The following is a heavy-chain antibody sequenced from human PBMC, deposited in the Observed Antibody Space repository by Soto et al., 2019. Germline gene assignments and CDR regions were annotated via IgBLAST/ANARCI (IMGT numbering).Heavy chain of an antibody. V-gene: IGHV6-1*01. CDR1: GDSVSNNGAT. CDR3: ARSVAVPGAHIDY. D-gene: IGHD6-19*01. Sequence: SQTLSLTCAISGDSVSNNGATWNWIRQSPSRGLEWLGRAYYRSRWIYDYAMSVKSRISINPDTSKNQVSLRLSSVTAADTAVYFCARSVAVPGAHIDYWGQGTQVTVSS. J-gene: IGHJ4*02. CDR2: AYYRSRWIY.